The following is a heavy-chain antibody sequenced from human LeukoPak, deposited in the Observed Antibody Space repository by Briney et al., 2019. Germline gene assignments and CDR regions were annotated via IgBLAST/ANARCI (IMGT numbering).Heavy chain of an antibody. Sequence: GGSLRLSCAASGFTFSSYTMHWIRQAPGKGLEWVSSISSSSSYIYYADSVKGRFTISRDNAKNSLYLQMNSLRAEDTAVYYCIAAAGTVFDYWGQGTLVTVSS. V-gene: IGHV3-21*01. J-gene: IGHJ4*02. CDR1: GFTFSSYT. CDR2: ISSSSSYI. D-gene: IGHD6-13*01. CDR3: IAAAGTVFDY.